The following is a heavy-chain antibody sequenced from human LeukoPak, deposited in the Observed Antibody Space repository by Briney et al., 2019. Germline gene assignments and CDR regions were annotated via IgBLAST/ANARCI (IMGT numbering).Heavy chain of an antibody. D-gene: IGHD3-10*01. CDR1: GFIFSAYW. V-gene: IGHV3-7*01. J-gene: IGHJ4*02. CDR2: TRQDSGDT. Sequence: SGGSLRLSCAASGFIFSAYWMNWVRQAPGKGLEGVANTRQDSGDTRYVDSVRGRFTISRDNSQTSLYLQMNSLRVEDTAVYYCARGLAVSPMAPISDNWGQGTLVTVSS. CDR3: ARGLAVSPMAPISDN.